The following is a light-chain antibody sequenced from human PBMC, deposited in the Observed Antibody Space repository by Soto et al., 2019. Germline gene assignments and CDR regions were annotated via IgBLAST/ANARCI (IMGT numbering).Light chain of an antibody. Sequence: QSVLTQSPSASGSPGQSVTISCTGTSSDVGGYNYVSWYQQHPGKASKLMIYEVTQRPSGVPDRFSGSKSGNTASLTVSGLQAEDEADYYCSSYAGSNNLVVFGGGTKLTVL. CDR1: SSDVGGYNY. J-gene: IGLJ2*01. CDR2: EVT. CDR3: SSYAGSNNLVV. V-gene: IGLV2-8*01.